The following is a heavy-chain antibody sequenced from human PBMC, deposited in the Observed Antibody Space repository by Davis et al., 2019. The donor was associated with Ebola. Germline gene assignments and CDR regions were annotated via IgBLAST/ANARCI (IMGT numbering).Heavy chain of an antibody. J-gene: IGHJ6*02. CDR1: GGSISSGGYY. V-gene: IGHV4-39*07. Sequence: MPSETLSLTCTVSGGSISSGGYYWSWIRQPPGKGLEWIGEINHSGSTNYDPSLKSQVTISVDTSKNQFSLKLSSVTAADTAVYYWARVVCDKVCSGGSCYLYYYYGMDVWGQGTTVTVSS. CDR2: INHSGST. CDR3: ARVVCDKVCSGGSCYLYYYYGMDV. D-gene: IGHD2-15*01.